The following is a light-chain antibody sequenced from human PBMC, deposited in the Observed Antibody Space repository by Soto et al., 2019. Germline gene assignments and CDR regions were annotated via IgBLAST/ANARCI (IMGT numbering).Light chain of an antibody. CDR3: QQRYNAPYT. V-gene: IGKV1-39*01. CDR2: AAS. J-gene: IGKJ2*01. CDR1: QSLNSY. Sequence: DIQMTQSPSSLSASVGDRVTITCRASQSLNSYVNWYQQKPGKAPKLLIYAASNLQSGVPSRFSGSESGTALTLTISSLQAEDFATYYCQQRYNAPYTFGQGTKVDIK.